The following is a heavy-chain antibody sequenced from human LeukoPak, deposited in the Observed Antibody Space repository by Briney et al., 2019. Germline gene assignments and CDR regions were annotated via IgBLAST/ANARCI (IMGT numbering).Heavy chain of an antibody. J-gene: IGHJ4*02. D-gene: IGHD3-16*01. CDR3: ARGNLYTAATIEDY. V-gene: IGHV3-30-3*01. CDR1: GFDFSRYV. CDR2: ISPEGYMK. Sequence: GGSLRLSCAASGFDFSRYVIHWVRRGPGKGLEWVAVISPEGYMKDYADSVKGRFTVSRDNSKNTVYLQMNSLSAEDTSRYYCARGNLYTAATIEDYWGQGTLVTVSS.